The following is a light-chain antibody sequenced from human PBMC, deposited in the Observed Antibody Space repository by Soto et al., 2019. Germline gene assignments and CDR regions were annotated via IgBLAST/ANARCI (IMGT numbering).Light chain of an antibody. V-gene: IGLV2-14*01. CDR1: SSDIGAYDY. CDR2: EVN. CDR3: CSFAGSYYV. Sequence: QSALTQPASLSGSPGQSITISCTGTSSDIGAYDYVSWFQQHPGKAPKLIISEVNKRPSGVSYRFSGSKSGNTASLTISGLQGEDEADYYCCSFAGSYYVFGTGTKLTVL. J-gene: IGLJ1*01.